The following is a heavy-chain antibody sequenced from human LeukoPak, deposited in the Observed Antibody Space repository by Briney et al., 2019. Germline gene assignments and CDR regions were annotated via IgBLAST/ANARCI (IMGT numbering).Heavy chain of an antibody. J-gene: IGHJ4*02. CDR1: GFTFSSYA. CDR3: AKDLSGDYFHYFDY. D-gene: IGHD4-17*01. V-gene: IGHV3-23*01. Sequence: GGSLRLSCAASGFTFSSYAMSWVRQAPGKGLEWVSAISGSGGSTYYADSVRGRFTISRDNSKNTLYLQMNSLRAEDTAVYYCAKDLSGDYFHYFDYWGQGTLVTVSS. CDR2: ISGSGGST.